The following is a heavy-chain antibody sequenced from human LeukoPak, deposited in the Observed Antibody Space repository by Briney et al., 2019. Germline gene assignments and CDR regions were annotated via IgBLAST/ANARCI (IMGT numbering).Heavy chain of an antibody. Sequence: GGSLRPSCAASGFTFSTYTMYWVRHPPGKSLEWVSIIGNNGGGIHYADSVKGRFTISRDNFKNALYLQMNSLRVEDTAVYYCAIDPNWGTHSWGQGVLVTVSS. CDR2: IGNNGGGI. J-gene: IGHJ4*02. CDR3: AIDPNWGTHS. V-gene: IGHV3-23*01. CDR1: GFTFSTYT. D-gene: IGHD7-27*01.